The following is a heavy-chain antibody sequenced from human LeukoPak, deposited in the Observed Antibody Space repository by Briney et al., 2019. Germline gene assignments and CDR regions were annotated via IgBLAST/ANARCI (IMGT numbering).Heavy chain of an antibody. D-gene: IGHD1-1*01. Sequence: PSETLSLTCTVSGVSISSYSWTWIRQPPGKGLEWIGYIYDSGSSNYSPSLKSRVTISVDTSNNQFSLKLTSVTAADTAVYYCARAQGIGKFYYYMDVWGTGTTVTVSS. CDR2: IYDSGSS. CDR1: GVSISSYS. J-gene: IGHJ6*03. V-gene: IGHV4-59*01. CDR3: ARAQGIGKFYYYMDV.